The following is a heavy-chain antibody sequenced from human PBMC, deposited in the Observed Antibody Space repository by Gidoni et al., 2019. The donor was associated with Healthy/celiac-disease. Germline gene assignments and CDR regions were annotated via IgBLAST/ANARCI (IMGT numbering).Heavy chain of an antibody. CDR3: ARRDTGDGSLWYFDL. V-gene: IGHV5-10-1*03. D-gene: IGHD7-27*01. Sequence: EVQLVQSGAEVKKPGGPLRISWKGSGYSFTRYWISWVRQLPGKGLEWMGRIESSDSYTNYSPSFQGHVTISADKSISTAYLQWSSLKASDTAMYYCARRDTGDGSLWYFDLWGRGTLVTVSS. CDR1: GYSFTRYW. CDR2: IESSDSYT. J-gene: IGHJ2*01.